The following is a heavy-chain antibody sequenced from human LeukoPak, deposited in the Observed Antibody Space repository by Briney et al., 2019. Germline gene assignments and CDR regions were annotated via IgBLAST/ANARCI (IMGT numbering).Heavy chain of an antibody. V-gene: IGHV3-21*01. CDR3: ARDLRVGATQVYYFDY. CDR1: GFTSSSYN. CDR2: VSGSSGYI. J-gene: IGHJ4*02. D-gene: IGHD1-26*01. Sequence: GGSLRLSCAASGFTSSSYNMNWVRQASGKGLEWVSSVSGSSGYIYYADSVKGRFTISRDNAKNSLYLQMNSLRAEDTAVYYCARDLRVGATQVYYFDYWGQGTLVTVSS.